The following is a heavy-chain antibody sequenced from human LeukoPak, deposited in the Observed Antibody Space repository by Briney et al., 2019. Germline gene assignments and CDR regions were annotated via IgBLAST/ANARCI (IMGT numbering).Heavy chain of an antibody. Sequence: KTSETLSLTCTVSSGSISPYYWSWIRQPPGKGLEWIGYIYYSGNTNYNPSLKNRVTISVDTSKNRFSLKLSSVTAADTAVYYCAREGTTDWFDPWGQGTLVTVSS. CDR3: AREGTTDWFDP. CDR1: SGSISPYY. D-gene: IGHD2/OR15-2a*01. J-gene: IGHJ5*02. V-gene: IGHV4-59*01. CDR2: IYYSGNT.